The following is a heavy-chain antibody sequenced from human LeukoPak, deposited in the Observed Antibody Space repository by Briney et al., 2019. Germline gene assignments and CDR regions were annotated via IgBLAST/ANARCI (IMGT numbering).Heavy chain of an antibody. D-gene: IGHD6-19*01. Sequence: SQTLSLTCAISGDSVSSNSAAWNWTRQSPSRGLEWLGRTYYRSKWYNDYALSMKSRISINPDTSKNQFSLQLNSATPDDTAVYYCIKAGPRIPFEYWGQGILVTVSS. V-gene: IGHV6-1*01. CDR3: IKAGPRIPFEY. J-gene: IGHJ4*02. CDR1: GDSVSSNSAA. CDR2: TYYRSKWYN.